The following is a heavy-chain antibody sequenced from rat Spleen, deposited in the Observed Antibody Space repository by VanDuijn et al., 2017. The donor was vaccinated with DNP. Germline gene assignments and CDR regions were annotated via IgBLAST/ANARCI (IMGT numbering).Heavy chain of an antibody. D-gene: IGHD1-8*01. CDR1: GFTFSDYF. Sequence: EVQLVESGGGLVQPGRSLKLSCAASGFTFSDYFMAWVRQAPRKGLEWVASISTSGGSTYYRDSVKDRFTISRDNAESTLYLQMDSLRSEDTATYYCTTDTTVAPFGYWGQGSLVTVSS. V-gene: IGHV5-27*01. CDR3: TTDTTVAPFGY. J-gene: IGHJ3*01. CDR2: ISTSGGST.